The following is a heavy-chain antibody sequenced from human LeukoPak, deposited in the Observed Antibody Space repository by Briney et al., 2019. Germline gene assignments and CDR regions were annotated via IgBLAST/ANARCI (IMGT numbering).Heavy chain of an antibody. D-gene: IGHD3-22*01. Sequence: LSGGSLRLSCAASAFTFSSYGMHWVRQAPGKGLEWVAYIQYDRTNEQYAHSVKGRFTISRDNAKNSLYLQMNSLRAEDTAVYYCARDDYYDIPVFWGQGTMVTVSS. CDR1: AFTFSSYG. J-gene: IGHJ3*01. CDR2: IQYDRTNE. V-gene: IGHV3-30*02. CDR3: ARDDYYDIPVF.